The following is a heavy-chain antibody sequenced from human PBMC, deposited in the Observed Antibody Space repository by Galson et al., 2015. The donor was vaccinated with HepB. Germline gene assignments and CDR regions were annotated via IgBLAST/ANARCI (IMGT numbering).Heavy chain of an antibody. Sequence: CAISGDSDASNSAVWNWIRQSPSRGLEWLGRTYYRSKWYIDYATSVRSRITINPDTSRNQFSLHLSSVTPEDTAVYYCAYGSDVWGQGTTVIVSS. J-gene: IGHJ6*02. CDR3: AYGSDV. CDR1: GDSDASNSAV. V-gene: IGHV6-1*01. CDR2: TYYRSKWYI.